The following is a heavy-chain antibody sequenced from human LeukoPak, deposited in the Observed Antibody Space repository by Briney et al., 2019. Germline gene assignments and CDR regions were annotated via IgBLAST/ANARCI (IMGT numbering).Heavy chain of an antibody. V-gene: IGHV3-48*03. CDR1: GFTCNDFE. CDR3: ARGGSSGFYYNAFDL. J-gene: IGHJ3*01. Sequence: GGSLRLSCAVSGFTCNDFEMNWVRQAPGKGLEWISYINIGETSILYADSVKGRFTISRDVARNSLYPQMNSLRAEDTAVYYCARGGSSGFYYNAFDLWGQGTVVTVSS. CDR2: INIGETSI. D-gene: IGHD3-22*01.